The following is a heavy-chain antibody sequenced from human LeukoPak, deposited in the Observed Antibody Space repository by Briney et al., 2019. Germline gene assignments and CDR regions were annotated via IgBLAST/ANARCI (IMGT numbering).Heavy chain of an antibody. CDR1: GFTFSSYG. CDR3: AKDQGEQWLVLHVGF. CDR2: ISYDGSNK. Sequence: PGGSLRLSCAASGFTFSSYGMHWVRQAPGKGLEWVAVISYDGSNKYYADSVKGRFTVSRDNSKHTLYLQMHSVRAEDTAVYDFAKDQGEQWLVLHVGFWEQGNVVTVS. V-gene: IGHV3-30*18. D-gene: IGHD6-19*01. J-gene: IGHJ4*02.